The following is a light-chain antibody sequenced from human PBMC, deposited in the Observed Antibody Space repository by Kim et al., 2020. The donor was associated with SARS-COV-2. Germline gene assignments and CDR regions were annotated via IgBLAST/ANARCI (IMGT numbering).Light chain of an antibody. J-gene: IGKJ2*01. Sequence: EIVMTQSPATLSVSPRERATLSCRASQSFSSNLAWYQQKPGQAPRLLIYGASTRATGIPARFSGSGSGTEFTLTISSLQSEDFTVYYCHQYNNWPLTFGQGTKLEI. CDR2: GAS. CDR3: HQYNNWPLT. CDR1: QSFSSN. V-gene: IGKV3-15*01.